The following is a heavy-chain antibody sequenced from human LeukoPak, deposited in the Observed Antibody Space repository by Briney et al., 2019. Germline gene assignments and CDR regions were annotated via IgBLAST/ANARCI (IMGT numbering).Heavy chain of an antibody. J-gene: IGHJ4*02. D-gene: IGHD6-6*01. CDR1: GGSISSYY. CDR3: ARDYRSIAPFDY. CDR2: IYYSGST. Sequence: SETLSLTCTVSGGSISSYYWSWIRQPPGKGLEWIGSIYYSGSTYYNPSLKSRVTISVDTSKNQFSLKLSSVTAADTAVYYCARDYRSIAPFDYWGQGTLVTVSS. V-gene: IGHV4-39*07.